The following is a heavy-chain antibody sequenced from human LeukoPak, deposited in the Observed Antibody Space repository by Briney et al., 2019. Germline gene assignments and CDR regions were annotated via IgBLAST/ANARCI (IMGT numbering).Heavy chain of an antibody. Sequence: GGSLRLSCAASGFTFNSYWMSWVRQAPGKGLEWVANIDPDGSEKQYGDSVKGRFTTSRDNAKNSLYLQMNSLRAEDTAIYYCARIYYFGDNNWRYFDNWGQGTLVTVSS. J-gene: IGHJ4*02. CDR2: IDPDGSEK. D-gene: IGHD3-10*01. V-gene: IGHV3-7*01. CDR1: GFTFNSYW. CDR3: ARIYYFGDNNWRYFDN.